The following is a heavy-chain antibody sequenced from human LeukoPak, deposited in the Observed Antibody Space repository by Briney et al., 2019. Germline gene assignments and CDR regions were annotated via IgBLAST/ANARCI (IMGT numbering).Heavy chain of an antibody. V-gene: IGHV3-7*01. CDR1: GFTFSSYW. J-gene: IGHJ5*02. CDR3: ARWVVVVVAAIGWFDP. CDR2: IKQDGSEK. D-gene: IGHD2-15*01. Sequence: GGSLRLSCAASGFTFSSYWMSWVRQAPGKGLEWVANIKQDGSEKYYVDSVKGRFTISRDNAKNSLYLQMNSLRAEDTAVYYCARWVVVVVAAIGWFDPWGQGTLVTVSS.